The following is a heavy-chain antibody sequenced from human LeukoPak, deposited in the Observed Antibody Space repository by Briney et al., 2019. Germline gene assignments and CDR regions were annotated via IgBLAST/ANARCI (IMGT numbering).Heavy chain of an antibody. D-gene: IGHD1-26*01. J-gene: IGHJ4*02. CDR3: AAEQKDPSKEGGDY. Sequence: SVKVSCKASGYTFTSYAMNWVRQARGQRLEWIGWIVVGSGNTNYAQKFQERVTITRDMSTSTAYMELSSLRSEDTAVYYCAAEQKDPSKEGGDYWGQGTLVTVSS. CDR1: GYTFTSYA. V-gene: IGHV1-58*02. CDR2: IVVGSGNT.